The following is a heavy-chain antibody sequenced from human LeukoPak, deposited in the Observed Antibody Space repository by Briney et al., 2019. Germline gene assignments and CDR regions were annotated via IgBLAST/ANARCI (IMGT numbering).Heavy chain of an antibody. CDR3: ARARFTAVAGTEENYFDY. CDR2: INPSGGST. D-gene: IGHD6-19*01. Sequence: ASVKVSCKAFGYTFTSYYMHWVRQAPGQGLEWMGIINPSGGSTSYAQKFQGRVTMTRDTSTSTVYMELSSLRSEDTAVYYCARARFTAVAGTEENYFDYWGQGTLVTVSS. J-gene: IGHJ4*02. CDR1: GYTFTSYY. V-gene: IGHV1-46*01.